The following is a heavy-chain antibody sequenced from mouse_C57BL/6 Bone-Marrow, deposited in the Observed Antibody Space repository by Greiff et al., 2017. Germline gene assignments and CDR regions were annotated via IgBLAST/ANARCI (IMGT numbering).Heavy chain of an antibody. D-gene: IGHD1-2*01. CDR2: IYPGSGST. Sequence: QVQLQQSGAELVKPGASVRMSCKASGYTFTSYWITWVKQRPGQGLEWIGDIYPGSGSTNYNEKFKSKATLTVDTSSSTAYMQLSSLTSEDSAVYYCARERALRPYYFDYWGQGTTLTVSS. CDR1: GYTFTSYW. CDR3: ARERALRPYYFDY. J-gene: IGHJ2*01. V-gene: IGHV1-55*01.